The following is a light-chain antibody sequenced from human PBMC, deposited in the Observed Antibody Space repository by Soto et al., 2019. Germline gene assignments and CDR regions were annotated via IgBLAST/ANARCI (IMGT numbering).Light chain of an antibody. Sequence: QSVLTQPPSVSATPGEQVTISCSGGPSNIGNNFVSWYQRLPGTAPRDIIYDNYERPSGIPDLFSGSKSGTSATLEITGLQTGDEADYYCATWDNRLSAGLFGGGTKLTVL. V-gene: IGLV1-51*01. CDR2: DNY. CDR3: ATWDNRLSAGL. CDR1: PSNIGNNF. J-gene: IGLJ2*01.